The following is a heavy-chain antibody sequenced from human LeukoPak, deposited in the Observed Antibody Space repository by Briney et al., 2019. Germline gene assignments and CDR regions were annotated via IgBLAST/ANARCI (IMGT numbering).Heavy chain of an antibody. CDR3: AKTVWFGELSEPSAYYYYYMDV. V-gene: IGHV3-53*01. D-gene: IGHD3-10*01. CDR1: GFTVSSNS. Sequence: GGSLRLSCTVSGFTVSSNSMSWVRQAPGKGLEWVSFIYSGGSTQYSDSVKGRFTISRDNSKNTLYLQMNSLRAEDTAVYYCAKTVWFGELSEPSAYYYYYMDVWGKGTTVTISS. J-gene: IGHJ6*03. CDR2: IYSGGST.